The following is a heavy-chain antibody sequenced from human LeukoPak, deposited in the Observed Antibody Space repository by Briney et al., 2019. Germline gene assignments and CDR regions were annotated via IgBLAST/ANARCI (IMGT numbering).Heavy chain of an antibody. Sequence: GASVKVSCKASGYTFTDYYMHWVRQAPGQGLEWMGWINPNSGGTNYAQNFQGRVTMTRDTSISTAYMELRRLRSDDTAVYYCAREGWFDPWGQGTLVTVSS. CDR2: INPNSGGT. CDR1: GYTFTDYY. V-gene: IGHV1-2*02. J-gene: IGHJ5*02. CDR3: AREGWFDP.